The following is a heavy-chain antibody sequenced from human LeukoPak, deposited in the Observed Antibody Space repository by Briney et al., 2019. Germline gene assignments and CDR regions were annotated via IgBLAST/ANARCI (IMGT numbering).Heavy chain of an antibody. CDR2: IYSSGST. D-gene: IGHD5-18*01. CDR3: ARGDQRGYTYASSYFDY. CDR1: GGSMSIYS. V-gene: IGHV4-4*07. Sequence: SETLSLTCSVSGGSMSIYSWSWIRQPAGKGLEWIGRIYSSGSTDYNPSLQSRVTLSVDTSENQFSLKLSSVTAADTAVYYCARGDQRGYTYASSYFDYWGQGTLVTVSS. J-gene: IGHJ4*02.